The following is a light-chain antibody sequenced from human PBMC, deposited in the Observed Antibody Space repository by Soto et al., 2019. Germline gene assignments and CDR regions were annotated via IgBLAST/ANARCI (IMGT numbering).Light chain of an antibody. V-gene: IGKV1-39*01. CDR2: AAS. CDR1: QSISSY. CDR3: QQSYSTLT. Sequence: DIQMTQSPSSLSASVGDRVTITCRASQSISSYLNWYQQKPGKAPKLLIYAASSLQSGVPSTFSASGSGTDFTLTIRSLQPEDFATYYCQQSYSTLTFGGGTKVEIK. J-gene: IGKJ4*01.